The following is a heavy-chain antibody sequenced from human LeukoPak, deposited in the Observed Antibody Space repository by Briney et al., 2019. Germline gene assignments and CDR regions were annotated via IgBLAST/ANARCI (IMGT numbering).Heavy chain of an antibody. CDR3: AKVKDPYEVLYWFDP. CDR2: ISYDGSNK. Sequence: GGSLRLSCAASGFTFSNCAMHWVRQAPGKGLEWVAVISYDGSNKYYADSLKGRFTISRDNSKNTLYLQVNSLIPEDTAVYYCAKVKDPYEVLYWFDPWGQGTLVTVSS. CDR1: GFTFSNCA. D-gene: IGHD2-15*01. J-gene: IGHJ5*02. V-gene: IGHV3-30-3*01.